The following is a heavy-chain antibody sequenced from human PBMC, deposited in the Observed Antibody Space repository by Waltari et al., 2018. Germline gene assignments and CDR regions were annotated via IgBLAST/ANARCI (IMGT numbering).Heavy chain of an antibody. D-gene: IGHD3-16*01. J-gene: IGHJ5*02. V-gene: IGHV4-59*01. CDR1: GGSISSSY. CDR2: IYSSGSS. Sequence: QVQLQESGPGLVKPSETLSLTCTVSGGSISSSYWSWIRQPPGKGLEWIGYIYSSGSSNYNPSLKSRVTISVDTSKNQFSLKLNSVTAADTAVYYCARVLRSAWGVRFDPWGPGTLVIVSS. CDR3: ARVLRSAWGVRFDP.